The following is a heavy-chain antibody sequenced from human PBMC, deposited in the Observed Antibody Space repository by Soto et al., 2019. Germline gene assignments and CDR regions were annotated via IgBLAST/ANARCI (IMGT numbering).Heavy chain of an antibody. V-gene: IGHV4-4*02. CDR3: ARGGAWGTGIVRFFAPDHWFDP. CDR2: IYHSGST. D-gene: IGHD3-16*01. J-gene: IGHJ5*02. CDR1: GGSISSSNW. Sequence: SETLSLTCAVSGGSISSSNWWSWVRQPPGKGLEWIGEIYHSGSTNYNPSLKSRVTISVDTSKNQFSLKLSSVTAADTAVYYCARGGAWGTGIVRFFAPDHWFDPWGQGTLVTVSS.